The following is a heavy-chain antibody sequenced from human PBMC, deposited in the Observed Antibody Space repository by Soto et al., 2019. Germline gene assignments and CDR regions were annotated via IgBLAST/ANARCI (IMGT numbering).Heavy chain of an antibody. CDR2: INSDGSST. Sequence: GGSLRLSCAASGFTFSSDWMHWVRQAPGKGLVWVSRINSDGSSTSYADSVKGRFTISRDNAKNTLYLQMNSLRAEDTAVYYCARDASYSNYPDYWGQGTLVTVSS. CDR1: GFTFSSDW. CDR3: ARDASYSNYPDY. J-gene: IGHJ4*02. V-gene: IGHV3-74*01. D-gene: IGHD4-4*01.